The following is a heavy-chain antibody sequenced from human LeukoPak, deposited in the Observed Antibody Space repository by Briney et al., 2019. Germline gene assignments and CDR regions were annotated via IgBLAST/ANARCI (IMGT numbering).Heavy chain of an antibody. CDR3: AKVGATTGYYYYYMDV. J-gene: IGHJ6*03. CDR2: MNPNSGNT. CDR1: GYTFTSYD. D-gene: IGHD1-26*01. Sequence: ASVKVSCKASGYTFTSYDINWVRQATGQGLEWMGWMNPNSGNTGYAQKFQGRVTMTRSTSISTAYMELSSLRSEDTAVYYCAKVGATTGYYYYYMDVWGKGTTVTVSS. V-gene: IGHV1-8*01.